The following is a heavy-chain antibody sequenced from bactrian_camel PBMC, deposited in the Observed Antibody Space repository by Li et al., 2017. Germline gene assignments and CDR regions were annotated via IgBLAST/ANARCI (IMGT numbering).Heavy chain of an antibody. CDR2: IFTGGPST. CDR1: GGPYAGHC. V-gene: IGHV3-3*01. Sequence: HVQLVESGGGSVQAGGSLRLSCIHSGGPYAGHCMGWFRQASGKEREAVATIFTGGPSTYYAASVKGRFTISRDNAKNALYLQLNGLKPEDSAMYYCAAGRGRNLEGRGRCTLGFEWWGQGTQVTVS. D-gene: IGHD1*01. CDR3: AAGRGRNLEGRGRCTLGFEW. J-gene: IGHJ4*01.